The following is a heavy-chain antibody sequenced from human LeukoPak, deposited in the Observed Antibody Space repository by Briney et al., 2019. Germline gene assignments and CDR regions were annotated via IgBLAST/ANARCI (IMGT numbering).Heavy chain of an antibody. CDR1: GFTFSVYG. J-gene: IGHJ4*02. V-gene: IGHV3-30*02. D-gene: IGHD5-18*01. Sequence: GGSLTLSCAASGFTFSVYGMHWVRQAPGKGLEWVSFIRSDRSYKYYADSVKGRFTISRDNSKNTLYLQMNSLRAEDTAVYYCAKGGYSYCQDGFDYWGQGTLVTVSS. CDR3: AKGGYSYCQDGFDY. CDR2: IRSDRSYK.